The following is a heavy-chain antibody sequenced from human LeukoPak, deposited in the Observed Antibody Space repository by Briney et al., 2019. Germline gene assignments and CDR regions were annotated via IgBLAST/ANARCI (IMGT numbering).Heavy chain of an antibody. CDR3: AREYQLLGTVYNYFDP. CDR2: INPTGGTT. D-gene: IGHD2-2*01. Sequence: ASVKVSCKASGYTFTSYYIHWVRQAPGQGLDWMGIINPTGGTTSYAQKFQGRVTMTRDMSTSTAYMELTSLRSEDTAVYYCAREYQLLGTVYNYFDPWGQGTLVTVSS. V-gene: IGHV1-46*01. CDR1: GYTFTSYY. J-gene: IGHJ5*02.